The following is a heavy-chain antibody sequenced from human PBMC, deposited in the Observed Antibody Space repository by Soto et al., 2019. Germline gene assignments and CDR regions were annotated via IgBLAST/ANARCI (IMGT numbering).Heavy chain of an antibody. D-gene: IGHD3-3*01. V-gene: IGHV3-23*01. CDR1: GFTFSSYA. CDR3: AKDFQGERWYYDFWSGQEYFQH. Sequence: GGSLRLSCAASGFTFSSYAMSWVRQAPGQGLEWVSAISGSGGSTYYADSVKGRFTISRDNSKNTLYLQMNSLKAEDTAVYYCAKDFQGERWYYDFWSGQEYFQHWGQGTLVTVSS. J-gene: IGHJ1*01. CDR2: ISGSGGST.